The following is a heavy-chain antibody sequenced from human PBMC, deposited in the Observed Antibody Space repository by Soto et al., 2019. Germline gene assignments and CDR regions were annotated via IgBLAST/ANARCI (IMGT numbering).Heavy chain of an antibody. V-gene: IGHV3-74*01. CDR3: ARGLKWGLFDY. Sequence: EVQLVESGGGLVQTGGSLRLSCAASGFTFSRDWMHWVRQAPGKGLVWVSHLNRDGSSTSYADSVNGRFTISRDNARNKLFLQMNSLRAEDTAVYYCARGLKWGLFDYWGQGTLVTVSS. D-gene: IGHD4-4*01. CDR2: LNRDGSST. CDR1: GFTFSRDW. J-gene: IGHJ4*02.